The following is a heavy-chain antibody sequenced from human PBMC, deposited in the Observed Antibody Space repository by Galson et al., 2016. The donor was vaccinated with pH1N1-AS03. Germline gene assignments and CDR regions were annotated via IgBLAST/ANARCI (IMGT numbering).Heavy chain of an antibody. J-gene: IGHJ4*02. CDR3: AKCDVSCQHSTLDY. D-gene: IGHD2-2*01. Sequence: SLRLSCAASGFIFSGNSMSWARQAPGKGLGWVAAISPTGETTPYADSVKGRFIISRDNSKNTLFLEMDSLRAEDTAVYYCAKCDVSCQHSTLDYWGQGTLVTVSS. CDR1: GFIFSGNS. V-gene: IGHV3-23*01. CDR2: ISPTGETT.